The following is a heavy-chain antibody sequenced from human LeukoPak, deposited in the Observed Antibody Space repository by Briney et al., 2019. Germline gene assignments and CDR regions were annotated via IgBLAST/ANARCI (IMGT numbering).Heavy chain of an antibody. J-gene: IGHJ4*02. CDR2: INSDGSST. CDR1: GFTFSNYW. Sequence: GGSLRLSCAASGFTFSNYWMHWVRQAPGKGLVWVSRINSDGSSTGYADSVKGRFTISRDNAKNTLYLQMNSLRAEDTAVYYCARESSVGAHKAFDYWGQGTLVTVSS. V-gene: IGHV3-74*01. D-gene: IGHD1-26*01. CDR3: ARESSVGAHKAFDY.